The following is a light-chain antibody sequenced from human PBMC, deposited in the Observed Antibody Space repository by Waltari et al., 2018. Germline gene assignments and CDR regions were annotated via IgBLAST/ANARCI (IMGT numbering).Light chain of an antibody. Sequence: EIVMTQSPATLSVSPGERATLSCRASQSISSNLAWYQQRPGQDPRLLLYGASTSASDIPDRFSGRGSGTDFTLTISSLQSEDFAVYYCQHYNNWPPLTFGGGTKVDVK. J-gene: IGKJ4*01. CDR3: QHYNNWPPLT. V-gene: IGKV3-15*01. CDR1: QSISSN. CDR2: GAS.